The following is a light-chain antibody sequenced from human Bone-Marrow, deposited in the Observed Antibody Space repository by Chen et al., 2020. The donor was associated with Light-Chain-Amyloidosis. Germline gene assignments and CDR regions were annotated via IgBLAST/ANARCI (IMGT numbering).Light chain of an antibody. CDR1: SSNIGAAYD. V-gene: IGLV1-40*01. J-gene: IGLJ2*01. CDR3: QSYDSSLIASV. CDR2: GNN. Sequence: QSVLTQPPSVSGAPGQRVTISCTGSSSNIGAAYDVHWYRQLPGTAPKLLLYGNNNRPSRVPARFSGSKSGPSASLAITGLPAEDAADYYCQSYDSSLIASVFGRGTTLTVL.